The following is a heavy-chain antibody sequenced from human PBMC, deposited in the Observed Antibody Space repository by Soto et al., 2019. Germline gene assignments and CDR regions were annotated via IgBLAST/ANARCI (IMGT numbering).Heavy chain of an antibody. CDR3: ARDYSRGCYRY. CDR2: INHSGGN. V-gene: IGHV4-34*01. D-gene: IGHD6-19*01. Sequence: PSEPLSLTCAVYGEPFSGYYLSWIRQPPGKGLEWIGEINHSGGNNYNQSLRSRVTLSVDTSQNQFSTHKSSVTAADTAVYYCARDYSRGCYRYWGQGTLVTVSS. CDR1: GEPFSGYY. J-gene: IGHJ4*02.